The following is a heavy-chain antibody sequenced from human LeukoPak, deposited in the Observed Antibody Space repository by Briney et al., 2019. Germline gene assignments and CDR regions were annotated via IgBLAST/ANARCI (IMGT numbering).Heavy chain of an antibody. D-gene: IGHD1-26*01. CDR1: GFTVSSNY. V-gene: IGHV3-66*01. Sequence: GGSLRLSCAASGFTVSSNYMSWVRRAPGKGLEWVSVIYSGGSTYYADSVKGRFTISRDNSKNTLYLQMNSLRAEDTAVYYCARAASGSPSGYWGQGTLVTVSS. CDR2: IYSGGST. CDR3: ARAASGSPSGY. J-gene: IGHJ4*02.